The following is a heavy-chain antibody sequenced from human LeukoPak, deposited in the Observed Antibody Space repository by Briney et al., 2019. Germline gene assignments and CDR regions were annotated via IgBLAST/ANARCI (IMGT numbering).Heavy chain of an antibody. J-gene: IGHJ4*02. CDR3: AREGEAFDY. V-gene: IGHV3-7*01. Sequence: PGGSLRLSCAASGFTFSSHIISWVRQAPGKGLEWVANMRQDGSEKFYADSVKGRFTISRDNAKKSVFLQMNSLRAEDTAVYYCAREGEAFDYWGQGTLVTVSS. CDR1: GFTFSSHI. D-gene: IGHD3-16*01. CDR2: MRQDGSEK.